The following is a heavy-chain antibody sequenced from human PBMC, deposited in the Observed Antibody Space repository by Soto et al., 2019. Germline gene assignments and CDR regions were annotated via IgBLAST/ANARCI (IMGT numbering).Heavy chain of an antibody. Sequence: QVQLVQSGAEVKKPGASVKVSCKASGYTFTSYAMHWVRQAPGQRLEWMGWINAGNGNTKYSQKFQGRVTITRDTSASTAYMEMSSRRSEDTAVYYCASNGYCSGGSCYPHYYYYGMDVWGQGTTVTVSS. CDR2: INAGNGNT. CDR1: GYTFTSYA. J-gene: IGHJ6*02. CDR3: ASNGYCSGGSCYPHYYYYGMDV. D-gene: IGHD2-15*01. V-gene: IGHV1-3*01.